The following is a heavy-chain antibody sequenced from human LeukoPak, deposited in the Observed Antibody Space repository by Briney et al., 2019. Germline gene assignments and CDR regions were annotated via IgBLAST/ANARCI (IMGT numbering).Heavy chain of an antibody. CDR2: IYYSGST. J-gene: IGHJ4*02. CDR3: ARETLGYCSSTSCYLSL. D-gene: IGHD2-2*01. Sequence: PSETLSLTCTVSGGSISSSSYYWGWIRQPPGKGLGWIGSIYYSGSTYYNPSLKSRVTISVDTSKNQFSLKLSSVTAADTAVYYCARETLGYCSSTSCYLSLWGQGTLVTVSS. CDR1: GGSISSSSYY. V-gene: IGHV4-39*07.